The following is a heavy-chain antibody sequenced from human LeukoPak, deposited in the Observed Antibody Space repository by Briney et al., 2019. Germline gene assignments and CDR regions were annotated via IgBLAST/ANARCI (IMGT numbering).Heavy chain of an antibody. CDR3: ARGGWTTVTPVDY. V-gene: IGHV1-2*06. D-gene: IGHD4-17*01. Sequence: ASVKVSCKASGFTFTSSAMQWVRQAPGQGLEWMGRINPNSGGTNYAQKFQGRVTMTRDTSISTAYMELSRLRSDDTAVYYCARGGWTTVTPVDYWGQGTLVTVSS. J-gene: IGHJ4*02. CDR1: GFTFTSSA. CDR2: INPNSGGT.